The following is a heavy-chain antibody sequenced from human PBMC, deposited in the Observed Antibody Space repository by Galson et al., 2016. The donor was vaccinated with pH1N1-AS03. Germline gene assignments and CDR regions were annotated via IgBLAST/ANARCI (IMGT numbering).Heavy chain of an antibody. CDR2: IKSKTDGGTK. V-gene: IGHV3-15*01. D-gene: IGHD1-26*01. J-gene: IGHJ3*02. Sequence: SLRLSCAGYGFTFSNAWMSWVRQAPGKGLEWVGRIKSKTDGGTKAYAAPVKGRFAISRDDSENSLYLQMNSLKTEDTAVYYCARFGFTGSYYYAFDIWGQGTMVTVSS. CDR3: ARFGFTGSYYYAFDI. CDR1: GFTFSNAW.